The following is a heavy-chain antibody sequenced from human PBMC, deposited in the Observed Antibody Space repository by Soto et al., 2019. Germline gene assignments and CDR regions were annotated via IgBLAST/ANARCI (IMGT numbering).Heavy chain of an antibody. V-gene: IGHV1-2*02. D-gene: IGHD2-15*01. J-gene: IGHJ4*02. CDR3: VRDSATLAGTFFDY. CDR1: GFTFTDYF. CDR2: INLYSGDT. Sequence: ASVKVSCKASGFTFTDYFMHWMRQAPGQGLEWMAYINLYSGDTRFAPKFQGRVTLTRDTSISTAYIALSSLTSDDTAVYFCVRDSATLAGTFFDYWGQVALVTVFS.